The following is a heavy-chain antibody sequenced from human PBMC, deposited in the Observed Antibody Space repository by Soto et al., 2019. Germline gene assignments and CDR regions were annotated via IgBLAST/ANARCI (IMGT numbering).Heavy chain of an antibody. CDR2: ITWNSGGI. CDR3: AKDAGDYMDV. D-gene: IGHD1-26*01. V-gene: IGHV3-9*01. Sequence: EVQLVESGGGLVQPGRSLRLSCAASGFTFGDYAMHWVRQAPGKGLEWVSRITWNSGGIDYADSVKGRFTISRDHAKNSLFLQMNTLRADDTALYYCAKDAGDYMDVWGKGPTVTVSS. J-gene: IGHJ6*03. CDR1: GFTFGDYA.